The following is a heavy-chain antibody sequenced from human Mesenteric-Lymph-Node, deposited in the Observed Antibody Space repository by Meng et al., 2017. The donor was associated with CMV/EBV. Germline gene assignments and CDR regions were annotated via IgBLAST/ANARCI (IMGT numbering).Heavy chain of an antibody. D-gene: IGHD2-2*01. CDR1: GFTFSSYS. Sequence: GESLKISCAASGFTFSSYSMNWVRQAPGKGLEWVSSISSSSSYIYYADSVKGRFTISRDNAKNSLYLQMNSLRAEDTAVYYCAKAAQRGYQLLWYFDYWGQGTLVTVSS. J-gene: IGHJ4*02. CDR3: AKAAQRGYQLLWYFDY. V-gene: IGHV3-21*01. CDR2: ISSSSSYI.